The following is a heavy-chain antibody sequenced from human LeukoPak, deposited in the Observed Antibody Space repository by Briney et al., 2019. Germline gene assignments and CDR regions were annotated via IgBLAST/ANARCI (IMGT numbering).Heavy chain of an antibody. D-gene: IGHD2-15*01. J-gene: IGHJ4*02. Sequence: GGSLILSCAASGFTFTTYTMTWVRQAPGEGLNWISSISGSGYSTFYSESVKGRLSISRDNSKNSVYLQMTNLTAGDTAVYFCATDSSSWNIFDNWGQGTLVTVSS. CDR1: GFTFTTYT. V-gene: IGHV3-23*01. CDR2: ISGSGYST. CDR3: ATDSSSWNIFDN.